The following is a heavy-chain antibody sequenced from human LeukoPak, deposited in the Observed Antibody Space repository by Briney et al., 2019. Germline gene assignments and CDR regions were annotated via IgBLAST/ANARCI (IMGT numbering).Heavy chain of an antibody. J-gene: IGHJ4*02. CDR2: IYYSGST. Sequence: SETLSLTCTVSGGSISSYYWNWIRQPPGKGLEWIGYIYYSGSTNYNPSLKSRVTISVDTSKNQFSLKLHSVTAADTAVYYCARAFLVGYSPEEYFFDYWGQGTLVTVSS. CDR1: GGSISSYY. V-gene: IGHV4-59*12. CDR3: ARAFLVGYSPEEYFFDY. D-gene: IGHD2-15*01.